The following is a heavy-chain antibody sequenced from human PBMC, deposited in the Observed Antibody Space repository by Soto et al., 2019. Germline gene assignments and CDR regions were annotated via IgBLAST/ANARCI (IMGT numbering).Heavy chain of an antibody. CDR2: IYYSGST. CDR1: GGSISSYY. Sequence: QVQLQESGPGLVKPSETLSLTCTVSGGSISSYYWSWIRQPPGKGLEWIGYIYYSGSTNYNPSLKGRVTVLVDTSSDPFSLKLSSVTAADPAVDYCARPYIGYSFDYWGQGTPVTVSS. D-gene: IGHD5-12*01. J-gene: IGHJ4*02. V-gene: IGHV4-59*08. CDR3: ARPYIGYSFDY.